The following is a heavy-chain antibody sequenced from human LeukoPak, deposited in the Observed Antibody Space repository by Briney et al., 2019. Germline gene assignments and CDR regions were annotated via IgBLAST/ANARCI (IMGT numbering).Heavy chain of an antibody. Sequence: ASVKVSCKASGGTFSSYAISWVRQAPGQGLEWMGRIIPILGIANYAQKFQGRVTITADKSTSTAYMELSSLRSEDTAVYYCARECRGQWLADTYNWFDPWGQGTLVTVSS. J-gene: IGHJ5*02. V-gene: IGHV1-69*04. D-gene: IGHD6-19*01. CDR3: ARECRGQWLADTYNWFDP. CDR2: IIPILGIA. CDR1: GGTFSSYA.